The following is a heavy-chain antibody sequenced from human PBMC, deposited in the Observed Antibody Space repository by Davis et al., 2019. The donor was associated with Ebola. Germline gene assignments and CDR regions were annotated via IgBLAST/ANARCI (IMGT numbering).Heavy chain of an antibody. J-gene: IGHJ4*02. CDR2: IYYSGST. Sequence: MPSETLSLTCTVSGGSISSSSYYWGWIRQPPGKGLEWIGSIYYSGSTYYNPSLKSRVTISVDTSKNQFSLKLSSVTAADTAVYYCAREYSSSWAYDYWGQGTLVTVSS. D-gene: IGHD6-13*01. V-gene: IGHV4-39*07. CDR1: GGSISSSSYY. CDR3: AREYSSSWAYDY.